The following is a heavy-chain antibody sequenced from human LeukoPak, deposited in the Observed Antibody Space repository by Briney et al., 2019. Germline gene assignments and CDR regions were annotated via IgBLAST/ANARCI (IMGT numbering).Heavy chain of an antibody. CDR3: ARSYYDTRGRFDP. Sequence: ASQTLSLTCTVSGYSISNGYYWGWVRQPPGKGLEWIGTIHHSGTTYYSPSLRSRVTTSVDTSKNQFSLSLSSVTAADTAVYYCARSYYDTRGRFDPWGQGTLVTVSS. V-gene: IGHV4-38-2*02. CDR2: IHHSGTT. J-gene: IGHJ5*02. CDR1: GYSISNGYY. D-gene: IGHD3-22*01.